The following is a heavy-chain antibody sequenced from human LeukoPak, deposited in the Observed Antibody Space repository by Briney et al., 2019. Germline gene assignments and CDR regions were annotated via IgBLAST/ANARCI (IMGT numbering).Heavy chain of an antibody. D-gene: IGHD1-26*01. Sequence: GESLKISCKGSGYSFTTYWIAWVRQVPGKGLESMGIIHPGDSDTRYSPSFQGQVTISADKSISTAYLQWSSLRASDTAMYYCARHGKVGATQSWLDYWGQGTLVTVSS. CDR3: ARHGKVGATQSWLDY. J-gene: IGHJ4*02. CDR1: GYSFTTYW. V-gene: IGHV5-51*01. CDR2: IHPGDSDT.